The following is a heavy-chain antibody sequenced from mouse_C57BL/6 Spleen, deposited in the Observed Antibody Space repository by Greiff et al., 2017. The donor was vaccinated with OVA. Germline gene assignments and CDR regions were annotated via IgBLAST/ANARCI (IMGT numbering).Heavy chain of an antibody. D-gene: IGHD1-2*01. CDR3: TSEGTTARYFDV. Sequence: EVMLVESGEGLVKPGGSLKLSCAASGFTFSSYAMSWVRQTPEKRLEWVAYISSGGDYIYYADTVKGRFTISRDNARNTLYLQMSSLKSEDTAMYYCTSEGTTARYFDVWGTGTTVTVSS. CDR2: ISSGGDYI. V-gene: IGHV5-9-1*02. J-gene: IGHJ1*03. CDR1: GFTFSSYA.